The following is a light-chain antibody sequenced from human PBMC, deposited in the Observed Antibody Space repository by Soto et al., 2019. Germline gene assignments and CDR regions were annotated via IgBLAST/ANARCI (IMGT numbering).Light chain of an antibody. Sequence: DIQMTQSPSPLSASVGDRFTITCRTSQPINIYLNWYQHKPGKAPKLLIYAASSLQSGVPSRFSGSGSGTDFTLTISSLQPEDFATYCCQQSLSTPWTFGQGTTGDIK. CDR1: QPINIY. V-gene: IGKV1-39*01. CDR3: QQSLSTPWT. J-gene: IGKJ1*01. CDR2: AAS.